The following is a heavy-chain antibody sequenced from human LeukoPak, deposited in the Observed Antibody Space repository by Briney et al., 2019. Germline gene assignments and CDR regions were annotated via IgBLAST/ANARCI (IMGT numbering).Heavy chain of an antibody. J-gene: IGHJ6*03. Sequence: GASVKVSCKASGYTFTSYDINWVRQATGQGLEWMGWMNPNSGNTGYAQKFQGRVTMTRNTSISTAYMELSSLRSEDTAVYYCARDNGGTAMAYYYYYYMDVWGEGTTVIISS. V-gene: IGHV1-8*01. CDR1: GYTFTSYD. D-gene: IGHD5-18*01. CDR2: MNPNSGNT. CDR3: ARDNGGTAMAYYYYYYMDV.